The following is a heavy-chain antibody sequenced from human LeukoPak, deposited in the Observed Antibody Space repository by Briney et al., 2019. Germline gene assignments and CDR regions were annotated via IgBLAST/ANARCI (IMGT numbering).Heavy chain of an antibody. CDR3: ARAGGYSYGYCYHYYYMDV. Sequence: PGGSLRLSCAASGFSFGSYWMSWVRQAPGKGLEWVANIKQDGSEKYYVDSVKGRFTISRDNAKNSLYLQMNSLRAEDTAVYFCARAGGYSYGYCYHYYYMDVWGKGTTVTVSS. J-gene: IGHJ6*03. CDR2: IKQDGSEK. CDR1: GFSFGSYW. V-gene: IGHV3-7*01. D-gene: IGHD5-18*01.